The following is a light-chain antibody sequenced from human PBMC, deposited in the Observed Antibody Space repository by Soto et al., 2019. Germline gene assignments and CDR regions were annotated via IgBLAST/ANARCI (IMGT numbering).Light chain of an antibody. CDR1: QSVSSY. J-gene: IGKJ5*01. CDR2: DAS. V-gene: IGKV3-11*01. CDR3: QQRSNWPIT. Sequence: EIVLTQSPAPLSLSPGERATLSCRASQSVSSYLAWYKQKPGQAPRLLIYDASNRATGIPARFSGSGSGTEFTLTISSLEPEDFAVYYCQQRSNWPITFGQGTRLEIK.